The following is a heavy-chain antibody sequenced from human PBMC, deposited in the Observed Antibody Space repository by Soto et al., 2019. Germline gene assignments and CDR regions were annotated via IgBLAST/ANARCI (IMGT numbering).Heavy chain of an antibody. D-gene: IGHD1-26*01. CDR3: AREGPHIVGATTSSYYYGMDV. CDR1: GFTFSSYW. V-gene: IGHV3-74*01. CDR2: INSDGSST. Sequence: GGSLRLSCAASGFTFSSYWMHWVRQAPGKGLVWVSRINSDGSSTSYADSVKGRFTISRDNAKNTLYLQMNSLRAEDTAVYYCAREGPHIVGATTSSYYYGMDVWGQGTTVTVSS. J-gene: IGHJ6*02.